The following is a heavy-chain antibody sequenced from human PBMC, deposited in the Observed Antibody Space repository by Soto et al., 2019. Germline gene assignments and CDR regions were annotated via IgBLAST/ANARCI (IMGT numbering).Heavy chain of an antibody. CDR2: IYYSGST. CDR1: GGSISSGGYY. D-gene: IGHD6-13*01. CDR3: ASVYSSYVYYYYYYMDV. Sequence: ASETLSLTCTVSGGSISSGGYYWSWIRQHPGKGLEWIGYIYYSGSTYYNPSLKSRVTISVDTSKNQFSLKLSSVTAADTAVYYWASVYSSYVYYYYYYMDVWGKGTTVTVSS. V-gene: IGHV4-31*03. J-gene: IGHJ6*03.